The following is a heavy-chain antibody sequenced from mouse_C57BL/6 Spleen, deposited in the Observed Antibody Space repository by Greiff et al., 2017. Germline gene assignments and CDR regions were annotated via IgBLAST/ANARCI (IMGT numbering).Heavy chain of an antibody. J-gene: IGHJ2*01. Sequence: QVQLQQPGAELVKPGASVKLSCKASGYTFTSYWMQWVKQRPGQGLEWIGEIDPSDSYTNYNQKLKGKATLTVATSSSTAYMQLSSLTSEDTAVYYCARTGTGYFDYGGQGTTLTVSS. CDR2: IDPSDSYT. D-gene: IGHD4-1*01. CDR1: GYTFTSYW. CDR3: ARTGTGYFDY. V-gene: IGHV1-50*01.